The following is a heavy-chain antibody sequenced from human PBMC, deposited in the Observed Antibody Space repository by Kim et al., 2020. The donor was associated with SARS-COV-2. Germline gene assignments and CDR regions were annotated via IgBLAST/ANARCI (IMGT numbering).Heavy chain of an antibody. Sequence: SETLSLTCAVYGGSFSGYYWSWIRQPPGKGLEWIGEINHSGSTNYNPSLKSRVTISVDTSKNQFSLKLSSVTAADTAVYYCARGPGGSGWYRAGRRFDPWGQGTLVTVSS. V-gene: IGHV4-34*01. CDR2: INHSGST. J-gene: IGHJ5*02. D-gene: IGHD6-19*01. CDR3: ARGPGGSGWYRAGRRFDP. CDR1: GGSFSGYY.